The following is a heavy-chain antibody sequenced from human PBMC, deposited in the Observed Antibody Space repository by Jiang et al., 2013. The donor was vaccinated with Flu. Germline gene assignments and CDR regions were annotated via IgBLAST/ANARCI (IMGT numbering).Heavy chain of an antibody. CDR3: ARDRLTAVNLYDSSGYLDY. CDR1: GGTFSSYA. D-gene: IGHD3-22*01. Sequence: SGAEVKKPGSSVKVSCKASGGTFSSYAISWVRQAPGQGLEWMGGIIPIFGTANYAQKFQGRVTITADESTSTAYMELSSLRSEDTAVYYCARDRLTAVNLYDSSGYLDYWGQGTLVTVSS. CDR2: IIPIFGTA. V-gene: IGHV1-69*01. J-gene: IGHJ4*02.